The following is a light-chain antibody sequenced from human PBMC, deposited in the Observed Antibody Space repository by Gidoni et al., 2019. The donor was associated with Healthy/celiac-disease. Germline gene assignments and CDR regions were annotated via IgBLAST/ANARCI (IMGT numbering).Light chain of an antibody. J-gene: IGKJ1*01. CDR1: QSISSW. CDR2: DAS. Sequence: DIQMTQSPSTLSASVGDRVTSTCRASQSISSWLAWYQQKPGKAPKLLIYDASSLESGVPSRFSGSGSGTEFTLTISSLQPDDFATYYCQQYKSWTFXHXTKVEIK. CDR3: QQYKSWT. V-gene: IGKV1-5*01.